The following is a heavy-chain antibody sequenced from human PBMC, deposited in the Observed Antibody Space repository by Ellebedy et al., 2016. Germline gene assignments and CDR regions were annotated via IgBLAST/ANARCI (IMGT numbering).Heavy chain of an antibody. CDR2: ISDSGRRT. Sequence: GGSLRLSCVVSGFTFKDAMNWVRQAPGKGLEWVSSISDSGRRTYYADSVKGRFTVSRDNSKNTLYLQINSLRAEDTAVYYCAREEGGVVVVAATGYYYGMDVWGQGTTVTVSS. D-gene: IGHD2-15*01. CDR1: GFTFKDA. J-gene: IGHJ6*02. V-gene: IGHV3-23*01. CDR3: AREEGGVVVVAATGYYYGMDV.